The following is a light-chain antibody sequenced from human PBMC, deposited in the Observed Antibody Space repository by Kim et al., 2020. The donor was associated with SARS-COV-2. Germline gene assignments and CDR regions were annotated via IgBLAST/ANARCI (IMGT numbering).Light chain of an antibody. CDR1: SSNIGSNT. J-gene: IGLJ2*01. V-gene: IGLV1-44*01. Sequence: QSVLTQPPSASGTPGQGVTISCSGSSSNIGSNTVNWYRQLPGTAPKLLIYGNNQRPSGVPDRFSGSKSGTSASLAISGLQSEDEADYYCAAWDDSLNGVVFGGGTKVTVL. CDR2: GNN. CDR3: AAWDDSLNGVV.